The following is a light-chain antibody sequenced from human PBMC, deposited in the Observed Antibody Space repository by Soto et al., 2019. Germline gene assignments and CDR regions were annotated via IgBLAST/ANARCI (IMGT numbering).Light chain of an antibody. CDR2: AAS. Sequence: IQMTQSPSSLSASVGDRVTITGRASQTISNYLNWYQQKPGKAPYLLIYAASSLQSGVPSRFSGSSSGTDFTLTITSLQLEDFATYYCQQSDVSPRTFGQGTKVDI. J-gene: IGKJ1*01. CDR1: QTISNY. CDR3: QQSDVSPRT. V-gene: IGKV1-39*01.